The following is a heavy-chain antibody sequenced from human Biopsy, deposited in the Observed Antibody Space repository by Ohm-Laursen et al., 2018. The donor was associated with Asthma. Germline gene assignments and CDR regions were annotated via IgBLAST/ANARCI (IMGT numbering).Heavy chain of an antibody. D-gene: IGHD5-12*01. V-gene: IGHV3-7*03. CDR2: IKHDGTEK. Sequence: SLRLSCAASGSTFGDYWMSWVRQVPGKGLEWVANIKHDGTEKNHVDSLKGRFTISRDNAKNSLYLQLNSLRAGDTAVYYCARARSGNYFDYWGQGTLVTVSS. CDR1: GSTFGDYW. CDR3: ARARSGNYFDY. J-gene: IGHJ4*02.